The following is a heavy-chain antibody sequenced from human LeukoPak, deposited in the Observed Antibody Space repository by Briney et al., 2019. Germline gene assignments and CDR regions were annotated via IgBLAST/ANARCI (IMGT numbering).Heavy chain of an antibody. Sequence: GSLRLSCEASGFSFSNYAMSWVRQAPGKGLEWVSYISGSGVTTYYAISGSGGSTYYADSVKGRFTISRDNSKNTLYLQMNSLRAEDTAVYYCAKDPAYDSSGYPPVDYWGQGTLVTVSS. CDR3: AKDPAYDSSGYPPVDY. CDR1: GFSFSNYA. V-gene: IGHV3-23*01. D-gene: IGHD3-22*01. J-gene: IGHJ4*02. CDR2: ISGSGGST.